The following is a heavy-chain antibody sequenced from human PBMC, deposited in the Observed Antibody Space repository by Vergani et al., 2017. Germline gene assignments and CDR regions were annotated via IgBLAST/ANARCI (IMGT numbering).Heavy chain of an antibody. CDR3: ARVRPRYCSSTSCAYDAFDI. D-gene: IGHD2-2*01. J-gene: IGHJ3*02. CDR2: INPSGGST. Sequence: QVQLVQSGAEVKKPGASVKVSCKASGYTFTSYYMHWVRQAPGQGLEWMGIINPSGGSTSYAQKFQGRVTMTRDTSTSTVYMELSSLRSEDTAVYYCARVRPRYCSSTSCAYDAFDIWGQGTMVTVSS. V-gene: IGHV1-46*01. CDR1: GYTFTSYY.